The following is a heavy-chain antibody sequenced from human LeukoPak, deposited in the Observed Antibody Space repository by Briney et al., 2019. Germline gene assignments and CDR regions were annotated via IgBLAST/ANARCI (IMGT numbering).Heavy chain of an antibody. CDR3: ARPDTMIVVEGAFDI. D-gene: IGHD3-22*01. V-gene: IGHV4-34*01. J-gene: IGHJ3*02. CDR1: GGSFSGYY. CDR2: INHSGGT. Sequence: SETLSLTCAVYGGSFSGYYWSWIRQPPGKGLEWIGEINHSGGTNYNPSLKSRVTISVDTSKNQFSLKLSSVTAADTAVYYCARPDTMIVVEGAFDIWGQGTMVTVSS.